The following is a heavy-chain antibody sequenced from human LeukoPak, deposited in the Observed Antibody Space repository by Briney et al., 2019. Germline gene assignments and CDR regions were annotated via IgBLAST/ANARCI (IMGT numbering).Heavy chain of an antibody. CDR2: IYHSGST. CDR3: ARDLGFDGVILTGYSDAFDI. V-gene: IGHV4-30-2*01. Sequence: NPSETLSLTCTVSGGSISSGGYYWSWIRQPPGKGLEWIGYIYHSGSTYYNPSLKSRVTISVDRSKNQFSLKLSSVTAADTAVYYCARDLGFDGVILTGYSDAFDIWGQGTMVTVSS. CDR1: GGSISSGGYY. D-gene: IGHD3-9*01. J-gene: IGHJ3*02.